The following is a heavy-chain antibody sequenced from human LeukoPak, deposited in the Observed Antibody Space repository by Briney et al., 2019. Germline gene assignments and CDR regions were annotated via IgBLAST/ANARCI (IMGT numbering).Heavy chain of an antibody. V-gene: IGHV4-59*01. CDR2: IYYSGST. CDR1: GGSISSYY. D-gene: IGHD3-22*01. Sequence: SETLSLTCTVSGGSISSYYRSWIRQPPGKGLEWIGYIYYSGSTNYNPSLKSRVTISVDTSKNQFSLKLSSVTAADTAVYYCARGGEGAYDSSGYYNGAFDIWGQGTMVTVSS. CDR3: ARGGEGAYDSSGYYNGAFDI. J-gene: IGHJ3*02.